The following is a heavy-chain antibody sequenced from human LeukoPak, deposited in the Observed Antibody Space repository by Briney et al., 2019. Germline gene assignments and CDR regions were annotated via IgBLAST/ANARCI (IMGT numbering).Heavy chain of an antibody. CDR1: GGSISSYY. J-gene: IGHJ4*02. V-gene: IGHV4-59*01. Sequence: SETLSLTCTVSGGSISSYYWSWIQQPPGKGLEWIGYIYYSGSTNYNPSLKSRVTISVDTSKNQFSLKLSSVTAADTAVYYCARGRWSSGSRNYFDYWGQGTLVTVSS. CDR3: ARGRWSSGSRNYFDY. D-gene: IGHD6-19*01. CDR2: IYYSGST.